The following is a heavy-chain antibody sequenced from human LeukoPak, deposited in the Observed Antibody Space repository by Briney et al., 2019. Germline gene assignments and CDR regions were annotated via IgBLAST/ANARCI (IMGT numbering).Heavy chain of an antibody. J-gene: IGHJ3*02. CDR2: ITSSSTYT. D-gene: IGHD3-22*01. CDR1: GFTFSDYA. Sequence: KPGGSLRLSCIASGFTFSDYAMTWIRQAPGKGLEWVSYITSSSTYTNYADSVKGRFTISRDNGRISLFLQMNSLRVDDTAVYYCARERSDYYDASGYADAFDIWGQGTMVTVPS. CDR3: ARERSDYYDASGYADAFDI. V-gene: IGHV3-11*05.